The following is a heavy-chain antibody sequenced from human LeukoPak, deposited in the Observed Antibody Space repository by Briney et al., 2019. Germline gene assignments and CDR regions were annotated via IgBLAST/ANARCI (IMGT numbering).Heavy chain of an antibody. CDR1: RFTFSNYA. Sequence: GGSLRLSCAASRFTFSNYAMTWVRQTPGKGLEWVSVIYSGGSTFYADSVKGRFTVSRDNSKNTLYLQMNSLRAEDTAVYYCASDSYSPEYFQHWGQGTLVTVSS. CDR2: IYSGGST. V-gene: IGHV3-66*01. CDR3: ASDSYSPEYFQH. D-gene: IGHD2-15*01. J-gene: IGHJ1*01.